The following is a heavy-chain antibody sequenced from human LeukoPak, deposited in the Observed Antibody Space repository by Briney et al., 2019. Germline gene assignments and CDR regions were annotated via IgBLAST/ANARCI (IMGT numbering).Heavy chain of an antibody. CDR1: GGSISSYY. Sequence: SETLSLTCTVSGGSISSYYWSWIRQPPGKGLEWIGYIYYSGSTNYNPSLKSRVTISVDTSKNQFSLKLSSVTAADTAVYYCARSYSSGWGEGNWFDPWGQGTLVTVSS. CDR3: ARSYSSGWGEGNWFDP. D-gene: IGHD6-19*01. CDR2: IYYSGST. V-gene: IGHV4-59*12. J-gene: IGHJ5*02.